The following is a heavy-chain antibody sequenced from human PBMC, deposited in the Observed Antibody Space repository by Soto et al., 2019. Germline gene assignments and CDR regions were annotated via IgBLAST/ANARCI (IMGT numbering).Heavy chain of an antibody. V-gene: IGHV4-59*08. CDR2: IYYSGST. CDR3: ASRYGSAIDY. Sequence: QVQLKESGPGLVKPSETLSLTCTVSGGSISSWYWSWIRQPPGKGLELIGYIYYSGSTNYNPSLKSSVTISVEPSKYQFALKLSFVTAADTAVYYCASRYGSAIDYWGQGNLVTVSS. D-gene: IGHD1-26*01. CDR1: GGSISSWY. J-gene: IGHJ4*02.